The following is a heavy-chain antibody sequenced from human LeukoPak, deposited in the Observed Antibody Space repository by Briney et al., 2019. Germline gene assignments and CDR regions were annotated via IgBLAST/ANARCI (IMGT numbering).Heavy chain of an antibody. CDR2: IIPIFGTA. Sequence: ASVKVSCKASGGTFSSYAISWVRQAPGQGLEWMGGIIPIFGTANYAQKFQGRVTITADKSTSTAYMELSSLRSEDTAVYYCARVYAYGDYVGYYYNYMDVWGKGTTVTVSS. D-gene: IGHD4-17*01. J-gene: IGHJ6*03. CDR3: ARVYAYGDYVGYYYNYMDV. V-gene: IGHV1-69*06. CDR1: GGTFSSYA.